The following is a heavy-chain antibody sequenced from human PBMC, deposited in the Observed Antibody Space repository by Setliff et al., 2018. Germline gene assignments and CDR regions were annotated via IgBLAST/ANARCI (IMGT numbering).Heavy chain of an antibody. D-gene: IGHD3-10*01. CDR3: AREGLTLVRGATSWFDP. Sequence: ASVKVSCKASGYTFISYDISWVRQAPGQGLEWMGWISIDDDKTKYAQKFQGRVTMTADTSTSTAYMELRSLRSEDTAVYYCAREGLTLVRGATSWFDPWGQGTLVTVSS. V-gene: IGHV1-18*01. CDR2: ISIDDDKT. CDR1: GYTFISYD. J-gene: IGHJ5*02.